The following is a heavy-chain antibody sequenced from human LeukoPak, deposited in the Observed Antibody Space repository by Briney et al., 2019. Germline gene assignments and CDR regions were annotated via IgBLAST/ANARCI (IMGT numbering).Heavy chain of an antibody. J-gene: IGHJ3*02. V-gene: IGHV3-53*01. CDR3: ARAYDSSGFGAFDI. D-gene: IGHD3-22*01. Sequence: GGSLRLSCAASGFTVSSNYMSWVRQAPGKGLEWVSVIYSGGSTYYADSVKGRFTISRDNSKNTLYLQMNSLRAEDTAVYYCARAYDSSGFGAFDIWGQGTMVTVSS. CDR1: GFTVSSNY. CDR2: IYSGGST.